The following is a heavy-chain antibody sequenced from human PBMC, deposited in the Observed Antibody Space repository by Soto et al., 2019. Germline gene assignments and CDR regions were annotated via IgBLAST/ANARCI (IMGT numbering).Heavy chain of an antibody. Sequence: EVQLVESGGGLVQPGGSLKLSCAASGFTFSGSAMHWVRQASGKGLEWVGRIRSKANSYATAYAASVKGRFTISRDDSKNTAYLQMNSLKTEDTAVYYCTRRYGDYADYYFYYGMDVWGQGTTVTVSS. D-gene: IGHD4-17*01. CDR2: IRSKANSYAT. V-gene: IGHV3-73*01. CDR3: TRRYGDYADYYFYYGMDV. CDR1: GFTFSGSA. J-gene: IGHJ6*02.